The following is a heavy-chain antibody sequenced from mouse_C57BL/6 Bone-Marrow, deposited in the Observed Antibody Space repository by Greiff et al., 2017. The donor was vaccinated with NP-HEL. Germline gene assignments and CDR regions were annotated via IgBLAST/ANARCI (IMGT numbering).Heavy chain of an antibody. CDR1: GFTFSNYW. V-gene: IGHV6-3*01. D-gene: IGHD3-2*02. CDR3: PRGQLRFYAMDD. J-gene: IGHJ4*01. Sequence: EVQLVESGGGLVQPGGSMKLSCVASGFTFSNYWMNWVRQSPEKGLEWVAQIRLKSDNYATHYAESVKGRFTISRDDSKSSVSLLMNHLRADDTGNYYGPRGQLRFYAMDDWGQGTSVTVSS. CDR2: IRLKSDNYAT.